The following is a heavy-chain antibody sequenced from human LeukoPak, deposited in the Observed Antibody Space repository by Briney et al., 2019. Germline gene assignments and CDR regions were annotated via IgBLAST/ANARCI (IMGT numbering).Heavy chain of an antibody. CDR2: IRYDGSNK. Sequence: PGGSLRLSCAASGFIFSSYAMHWVRQAPGKGLEWVAFIRYDGSNKYYADSVKGRFTIYRDNSKNTLYLQMNSLRPEDTAMYYCAKKGYYASGSYFDYWGQGILVTVSS. J-gene: IGHJ4*02. CDR1: GFIFSSYA. D-gene: IGHD3-10*01. V-gene: IGHV3-30*02. CDR3: AKKGYYASGSYFDY.